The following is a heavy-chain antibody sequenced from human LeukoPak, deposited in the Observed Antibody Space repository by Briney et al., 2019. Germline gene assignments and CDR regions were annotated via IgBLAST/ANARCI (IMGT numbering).Heavy chain of an antibody. Sequence: SETLSLTCTVSGGSISSYYWNWIRQPAGKGLEWIGRMYMSGSTNYNPSLKSRVTMSLDASTNQVSLILSSVTAADTAVYYCARERSTTVNTYYFDSWGQGTLVSVSS. J-gene: IGHJ4*02. D-gene: IGHD4-17*01. V-gene: IGHV4-4*07. CDR2: MYMSGST. CDR1: GGSISSYY. CDR3: ARERSTTVNTYYFDS.